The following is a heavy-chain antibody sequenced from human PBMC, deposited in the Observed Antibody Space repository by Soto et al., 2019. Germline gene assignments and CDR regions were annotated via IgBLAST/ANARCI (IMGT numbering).Heavy chain of an antibody. V-gene: IGHV3-74*01. D-gene: IGHD3-10*01. Sequence: GGSLRLSCAASGFTFSSYWMHWVRQAPGKGLVWVSRINSDGSSTSYADSVKGRFTISRDNAKNTLYLQMNSLRAEDTAVYYCARERSFITMVRGVGEFWFDPWGQGTLVTVSS. J-gene: IGHJ5*02. CDR1: GFTFSSYW. CDR2: INSDGSST. CDR3: ARERSFITMVRGVGEFWFDP.